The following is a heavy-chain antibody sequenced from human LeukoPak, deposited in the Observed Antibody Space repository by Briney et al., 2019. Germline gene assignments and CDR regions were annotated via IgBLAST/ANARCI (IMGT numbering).Heavy chain of an antibody. CDR1: GFTFSSYA. Sequence: PGGSLRLSCAASGFTFSSYAMHWVRQAPGKGLEWVSSISSSSSYIYYADSVKGRFTISRDNAKNSLYLQMNSLRAEDTAVYYCARPNTVTTSGPYDYWGQGTLVTVSS. CDR3: ARPNTVTTSGPYDY. D-gene: IGHD4-17*01. V-gene: IGHV3-21*01. CDR2: ISSSSSYI. J-gene: IGHJ4*02.